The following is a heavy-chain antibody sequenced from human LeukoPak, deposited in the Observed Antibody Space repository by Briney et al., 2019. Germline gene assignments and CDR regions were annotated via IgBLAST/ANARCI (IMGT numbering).Heavy chain of an antibody. CDR1: GYRLTYYG. CDR3: ARAHPEYYDSSGYNPLDF. J-gene: IGHJ4*02. D-gene: IGHD3-22*01. Sequence: ASVKVSCKASGYRLTYYGISWVRQAPGQGLEWMGWINAYTGNTNYAQKLQGRATMTADTSTSTAYMELRSLRSDDTAVYYCARAHPEYYDSSGYNPLDFWGQGTLVTVSS. CDR2: INAYTGNT. V-gene: IGHV1-18*01.